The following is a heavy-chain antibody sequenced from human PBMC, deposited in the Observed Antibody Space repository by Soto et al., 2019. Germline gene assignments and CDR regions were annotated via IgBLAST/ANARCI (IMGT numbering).Heavy chain of an antibody. D-gene: IGHD3-10*01. V-gene: IGHV1-69*13. J-gene: IGHJ6*02. Sequence: SVKVSCKASGGTFSSYAISWVRQAPGQGLEWMGGIIPIFGTANYAQKFQGRVTITADESTSTSYMELSSLRSEDTAVYYCARELTYYYGSDEWYYYYYGMDVWGQGTTVTVSS. CDR1: GGTFSSYA. CDR3: ARELTYYYGSDEWYYYYYGMDV. CDR2: IIPIFGTA.